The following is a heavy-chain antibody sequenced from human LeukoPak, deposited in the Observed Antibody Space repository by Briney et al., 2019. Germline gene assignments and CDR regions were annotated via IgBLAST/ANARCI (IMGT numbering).Heavy chain of an antibody. Sequence: PGGSLRLSCAASGFTLSSYSMNWVRQAPGKGLEWVSAISGGGGSTYYADSVKGRFTISRDNSKNTLYLQMNSLRAEDTAVYYCAKDVVTMIVGSNAFDIWGQGTMVTVSS. J-gene: IGHJ3*02. D-gene: IGHD3-22*01. CDR2: ISGGGGST. CDR1: GFTLSSYS. V-gene: IGHV3-23*01. CDR3: AKDVVTMIVGSNAFDI.